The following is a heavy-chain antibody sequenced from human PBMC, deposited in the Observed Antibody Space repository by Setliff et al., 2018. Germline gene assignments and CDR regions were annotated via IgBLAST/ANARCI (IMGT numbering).Heavy chain of an antibody. CDR3: ATEGGSTITRHYMDV. CDR1: GGSFNTYA. V-gene: IGHV1-69*05. Sequence: SVKVSCKASGGSFNTYAISWVRQAPGQGLEWLGGIIPVFGATNYAQKFQGRLTITTDKPTTTAYMELSSLRSDDTAVYYCATEGGSTITRHYMDVWGNGTTVTVSS. CDR2: IIPVFGAT. J-gene: IGHJ6*03. D-gene: IGHD4-4*01.